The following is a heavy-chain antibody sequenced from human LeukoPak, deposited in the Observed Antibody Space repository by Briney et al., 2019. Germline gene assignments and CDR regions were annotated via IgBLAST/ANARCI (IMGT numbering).Heavy chain of an antibody. D-gene: IGHD5-12*01. CDR2: IYYSGST. CDR1: GDSVRSSSYF. CDR3: ARGRGYDPVVFYFDY. V-gene: IGHV4-39*07. J-gene: IGHJ4*02. Sequence: SETLSLTCTVSGDSVRSSSYFWAWLRQPPGKGLEWIANIYYSGSTYYNPSLKSRVTITLDTSKNQFSLNLTSVTAADTALYYCARGRGYDPVVFYFDYWGQGNLVTVSS.